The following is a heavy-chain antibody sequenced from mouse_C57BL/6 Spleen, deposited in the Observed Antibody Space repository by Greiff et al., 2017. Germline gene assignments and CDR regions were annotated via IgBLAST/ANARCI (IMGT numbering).Heavy chain of an antibody. J-gene: IGHJ4*01. Sequence: EVQLVESGPGLVKPSQSLSLTCSVTGYSITSGYYWNWIRQFPGNKLEWMGYISYDGSNNYNPSLKNRISITRDTSKNQFFLKLNSVTTEDTATYYCARVLNIYYAYGDYAMDYWGQGTSGTVSS. CDR1: GYSITSGYY. V-gene: IGHV3-6*01. CDR2: ISYDGSN. D-gene: IGHD2-2*01. CDR3: ARVLNIYYAYGDYAMDY.